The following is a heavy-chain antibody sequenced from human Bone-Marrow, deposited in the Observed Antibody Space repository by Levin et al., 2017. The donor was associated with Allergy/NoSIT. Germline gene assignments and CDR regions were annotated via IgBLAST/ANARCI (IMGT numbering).Heavy chain of an antibody. CDR3: ARQGGVFTYASSWHVDS. J-gene: IGHJ4*02. CDR1: GGSFSGYY. Sequence: SQTLSLTCAVYGGSFSGYYWTWIRQSPGKGLEWIGEVESGGGPDYNPSLKSRLTISVDTSKNQFSLNLSSVTAADTAVYFCARQGGVFTYASSWHVDSWGQGTLVTVSS. D-gene: IGHD6-13*01. V-gene: IGHV4-34*01. CDR2: VESGGGP.